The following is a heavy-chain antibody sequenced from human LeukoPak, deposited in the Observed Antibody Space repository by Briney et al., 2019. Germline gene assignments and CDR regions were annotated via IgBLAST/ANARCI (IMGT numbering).Heavy chain of an antibody. CDR2: ISGSGGST. V-gene: IGHV3-23*01. J-gene: IGHJ4*02. D-gene: IGHD3-3*01. CDR1: GFTFSSYA. CDR3: AKDRTSYYDFWSGYYPGGFDY. Sequence: GGSLRLSCAASGFTFSSYAMSWVRQAPGKGLEWVSAISGSGGSTYYADSVKGRFTISRDNSKNTLYLQMKSLRAEDTAVYYCAKDRTSYYDFWSGYYPGGFDYWGQGTLVTVSS.